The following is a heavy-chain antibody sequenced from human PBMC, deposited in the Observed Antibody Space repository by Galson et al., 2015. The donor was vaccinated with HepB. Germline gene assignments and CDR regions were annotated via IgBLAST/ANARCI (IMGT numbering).Heavy chain of an antibody. CDR1: GYSFTSYR. D-gene: IGHD3-22*01. J-gene: IGHJ3*02. CDR3: ARPEYYYDSSGTPGAFDI. CDR2: IYPGDSDT. Sequence: QSGAEVKKPGESLKISCKGSGYSFTSYRIGWVRQMPGKGLEWMGIIYPGDSDTRYSPSFQGQVTISADKSISTAYLQWSSLKASDTAMYYCARPEYYYDSSGTPGAFDIWGQGTMVTVSS. V-gene: IGHV5-51*03.